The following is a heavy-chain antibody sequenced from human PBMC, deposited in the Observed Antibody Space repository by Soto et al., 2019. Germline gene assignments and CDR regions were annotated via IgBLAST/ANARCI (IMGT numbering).Heavy chain of an antibody. D-gene: IGHD3-10*01. CDR1: GGSFSGYY. CDR2: INHSGST. V-gene: IGHV4-34*01. Sequence: SETLSLTCAVYGGSFSGYYWSWIRQSPGKGLEWIGEINHSGSTNYNPSLKSRFSISVDTSKNQFSLKLSSVTAADTAVYFCTSLYMLRGVVKPGHCWGRGTLGIVS. J-gene: IGHJ4*02. CDR3: TSLYMLRGVVKPGHC.